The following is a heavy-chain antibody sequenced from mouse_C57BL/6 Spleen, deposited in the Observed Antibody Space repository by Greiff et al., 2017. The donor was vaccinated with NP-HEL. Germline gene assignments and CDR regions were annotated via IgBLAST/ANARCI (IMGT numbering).Heavy chain of an antibody. CDR2: IHPNSGST. CDR1: GYTFTSYW. V-gene: IGHV1-64*01. Sequence: QVQLQQPGAELVKPGASVKLSCKASGYTFTSYWMHWVKQRPGQGLEWIGMIHPNSGSTNYNEKFKSKATLTVDKSSSTAYMQLSSLTSEDSAVYYCARKNDYGFAYWGQGTLVTVSA. J-gene: IGHJ3*01. D-gene: IGHD2-13*01. CDR3: ARKNDYGFAY.